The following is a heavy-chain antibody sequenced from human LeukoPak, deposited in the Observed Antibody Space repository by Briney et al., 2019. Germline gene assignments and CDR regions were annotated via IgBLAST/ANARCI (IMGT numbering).Heavy chain of an antibody. Sequence: GGSLRLSCAASGFTFSSYAIYWVRQAPGKGLEYVSAIAGNGGSTYYANSVKGRFTISRDNSKNTLYLQMGSLGAEDMAVYYCARAQTGATSHYFDYWGQGTLVTVSS. CDR2: IAGNGGST. V-gene: IGHV3-64*01. CDR1: GFTFSSYA. CDR3: ARAQTGATSHYFDY. J-gene: IGHJ4*02. D-gene: IGHD1-7*01.